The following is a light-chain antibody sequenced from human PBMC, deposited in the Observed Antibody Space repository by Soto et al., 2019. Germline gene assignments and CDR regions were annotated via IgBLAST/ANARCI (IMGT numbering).Light chain of an antibody. CDR3: QQYKSYSHLT. CDR2: KAS. J-gene: IGKJ4*01. V-gene: IGKV1-5*03. Sequence: DIQLTQTPSTLSACVGDRVTITFGASQSISSWLAWYQQKPGKAPKLLIYKASSLESGVPSRFSGSGSGTEFTLTISSLQPDDFATYYCQQYKSYSHLTFGGGTKVDI. CDR1: QSISSW.